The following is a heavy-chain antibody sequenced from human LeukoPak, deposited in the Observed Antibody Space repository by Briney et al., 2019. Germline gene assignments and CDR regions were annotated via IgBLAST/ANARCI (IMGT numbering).Heavy chain of an antibody. CDR1: GGSISSSNW. D-gene: IGHD6-19*01. Sequence: SETLSLTFAVSGGSISSSNWWSWVRQPPGKGLEWIGEIYHSGSSNYNPSLKNRVTISVDKSKNHFSLKLRSVTAADTAVYSCAGRYICGWERPQTFDYWGQGTLATVS. CDR2: IYHSGSS. J-gene: IGHJ4*02. CDR3: AGRYICGWERPQTFDY. V-gene: IGHV4-4*02.